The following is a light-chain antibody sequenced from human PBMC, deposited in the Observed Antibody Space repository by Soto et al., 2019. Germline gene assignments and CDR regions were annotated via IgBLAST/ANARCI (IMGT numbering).Light chain of an antibody. CDR1: QSVSSSY. J-gene: IGKJ4*01. V-gene: IGKV3-20*01. CDR2: GAS. Sequence: EIVLTQSPGTLSLSPGEIATLSCRASQSVSSSYLAWYQQKPGQAPRLLIYGASSRATGIPDRFSGSGSGTDFTLTISRLEPEDFAVYYCQQYGSSPFDFGGGTKVEIK. CDR3: QQYGSSPFD.